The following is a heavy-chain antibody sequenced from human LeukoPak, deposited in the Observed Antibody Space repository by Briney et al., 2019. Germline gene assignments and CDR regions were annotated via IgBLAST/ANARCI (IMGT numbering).Heavy chain of an antibody. D-gene: IGHD1-26*01. CDR1: GFTFSSYA. Sequence: GGSLRLSCAASGFTFSSYAMHWVRQAPGKGLERVAVISYDGSNKYYADSVKGRFTISRDNSKNTLYLQMNSLRAEDTAVYYCARVRELLRAFDIWGQGTMVTVSS. J-gene: IGHJ3*02. V-gene: IGHV3-30-3*01. CDR3: ARVRELLRAFDI. CDR2: ISYDGSNK.